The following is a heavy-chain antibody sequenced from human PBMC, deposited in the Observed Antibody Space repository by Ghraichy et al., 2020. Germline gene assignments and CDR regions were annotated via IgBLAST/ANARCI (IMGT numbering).Heavy chain of an antibody. CDR3: ARHLTTLVIVGFDP. J-gene: IGHJ5*02. Sequence: SQTLSLTCTVSGGSISSSSSYWGWIRQPPGKGLECIGNIYYSGSTYYNPSLKSRVTISVDTSKNQFSLKLSSVTAADTAVYYCARHLTTLVIVGFDPWGQGTLVTVSS. CDR2: IYYSGST. V-gene: IGHV4-39*01. CDR1: GGSISSSSSY. D-gene: IGHD4-23*01.